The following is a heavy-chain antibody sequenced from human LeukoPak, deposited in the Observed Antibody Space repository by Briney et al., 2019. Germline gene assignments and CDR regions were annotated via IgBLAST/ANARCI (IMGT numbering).Heavy chain of an antibody. CDR3: AREFLSGPFDI. Sequence: GGSLRLSCAASGLIFSSYTFNGVRQTPGKGLEWISYISDSSSTIYYADSVKGRFTISRDNAENSLFLQMNSLRDEDTAVYYCAREFLSGPFDIWGQGTKVTVSS. J-gene: IGHJ3*02. CDR1: GLIFSSYT. D-gene: IGHD2/OR15-2a*01. CDR2: ISDSSSTI. V-gene: IGHV3-48*02.